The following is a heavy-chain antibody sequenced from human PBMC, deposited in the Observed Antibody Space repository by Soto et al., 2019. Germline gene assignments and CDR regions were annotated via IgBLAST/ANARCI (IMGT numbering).Heavy chain of an antibody. J-gene: IGHJ4*02. D-gene: IGHD6-19*01. V-gene: IGHV3-21*01. Sequence: GGSLRLSCAASGFTFSSYSMNWVRQAPGKGLEWVSSISSSSSYIYYADSVKGRFTISRDNAKNSLYLQMNSLRAEDTAVYYCARDGRIAVAVTFDYWGQGTLVTVSS. CDR1: GFTFSSYS. CDR3: ARDGRIAVAVTFDY. CDR2: ISSSSSYI.